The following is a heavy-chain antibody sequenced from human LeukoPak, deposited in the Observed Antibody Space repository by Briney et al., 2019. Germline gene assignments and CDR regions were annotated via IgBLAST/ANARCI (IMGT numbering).Heavy chain of an antibody. CDR3: ATILTGSAGDDGVFDI. J-gene: IGHJ3*02. D-gene: IGHD3-9*01. CDR2: IGIDSGNT. Sequence: GGSLRLSCAASGFTFSDYSMNWVRQAPGKGLEWISYIGIDSGNTNYADSVKGRFTISGDKAKNSLYLKMNSLRAEDTAVYYCATILTGSAGDDGVFDIWGQGTMVTVSS. V-gene: IGHV3-48*01. CDR1: GFTFSDYS.